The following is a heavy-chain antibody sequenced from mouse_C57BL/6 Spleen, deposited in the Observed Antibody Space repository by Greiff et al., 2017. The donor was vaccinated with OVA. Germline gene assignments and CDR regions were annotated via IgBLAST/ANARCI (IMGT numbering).Heavy chain of an antibody. J-gene: IGHJ2*01. CDR1: GYSFTGYY. V-gene: IGHV1-42*01. Sequence: VQLQQSGPELVKPGASVKISCKASGYSFTGYYMNWVKQSPEKSLEWIGEINPSTGGTTYNQKFKAKATLTVDKSSSTAYMQLKSLTSEDSAVYYCASTRGSDYFDYWGQGTTLTVSS. D-gene: IGHD1-1*01. CDR3: ASTRGSDYFDY. CDR2: INPSTGGT.